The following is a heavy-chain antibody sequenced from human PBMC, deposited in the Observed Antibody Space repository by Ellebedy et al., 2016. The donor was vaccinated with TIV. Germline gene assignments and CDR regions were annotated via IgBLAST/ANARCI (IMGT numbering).Heavy chain of an antibody. J-gene: IGHJ4*02. CDR1: GFTFRNDW. V-gene: IGHV3-74*01. CDR2: TNNDGGTT. D-gene: IGHD2-21*02. CDR3: VRARPYCGGDCYSFGN. Sequence: GGSLRLSXAASGFTFRNDWMHWVRQAPGKGLVWVSRTNNDGGTTNYADSAKGRFTISRDNAKNTLYLQMNSLRAEDTAVYYCVRARPYCGGDCYSFGNWGQGSLVTVSS.